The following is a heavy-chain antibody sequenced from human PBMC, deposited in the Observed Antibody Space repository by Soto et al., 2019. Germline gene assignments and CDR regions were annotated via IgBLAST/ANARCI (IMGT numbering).Heavy chain of an antibody. CDR2: MNPNSGNA. V-gene: IGHV1-8*01. CDR3: ARGRALWFGEFRNCFGT. J-gene: IGHJ5*02. CDR1: GYTFTGYD. Sequence: PVKGSCKASGYTFTGYDINWVRQANGQGLEWMGWMNPNSGNAGYAQKFQGRVTMTRNTSISTAYMELSSLRSEDTALYYGARGRALWFGEFRNCFGTSGQRTLVTVSS. D-gene: IGHD3-10*01.